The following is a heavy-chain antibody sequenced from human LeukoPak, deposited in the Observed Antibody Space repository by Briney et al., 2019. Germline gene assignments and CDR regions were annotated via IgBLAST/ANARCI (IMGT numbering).Heavy chain of an antibody. CDR1: GGSISSYY. CDR2: IYYSGST. J-gene: IGHJ3*02. D-gene: IGHD3-16*01. CDR3: ASVGDDAFDI. V-gene: IGHV4-59*08. Sequence: PSETLSLTCTVSGGSISSYYWSWIRQPPGKGLEWIGYIYYSGSTNYNPSLKSRVTISVDTSKNQFSLKLSPVTAADTAVYYCASVGDDAFDIWGQGTMVTVSS.